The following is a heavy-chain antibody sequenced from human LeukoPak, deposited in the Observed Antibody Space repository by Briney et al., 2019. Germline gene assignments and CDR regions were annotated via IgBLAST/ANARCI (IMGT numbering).Heavy chain of an antibody. CDR3: ARGPWRQQLVLGNWFDP. V-gene: IGHV4-61*05. Sequence: SETLSLTCTVSGGSISSSSYYWSWIRQPPGKGLEWIGYIYYSGSTNYNPSLKSRVTISVDTSKNQFSLKLSSVTAADTAVYYCARGPWRQQLVLGNWFDPWGQGTLVTVSS. CDR2: IYYSGST. D-gene: IGHD6-13*01. CDR1: GGSISSSSYY. J-gene: IGHJ5*02.